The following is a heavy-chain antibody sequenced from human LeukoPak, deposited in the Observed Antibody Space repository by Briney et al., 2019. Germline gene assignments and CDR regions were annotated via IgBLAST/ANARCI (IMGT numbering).Heavy chain of an antibody. J-gene: IGHJ5*02. V-gene: IGHV1-18*01. CDR2: ISAYNGNT. CDR3: ARVRTVPGYCSGGSCYTTGINWFDP. Sequence: AAVTVSFTCSGYTFTSYGSRGVRQAPGQGGEGVGWISAYNGNTNYAQKLQGRVTMTTDTSTSTAYMELRSLRSDDTAVYYCARVRTVPGYCSGGSCYTTGINWFDPWGQGTLVTVSS. D-gene: IGHD2-15*01. CDR1: GYTFTSYG.